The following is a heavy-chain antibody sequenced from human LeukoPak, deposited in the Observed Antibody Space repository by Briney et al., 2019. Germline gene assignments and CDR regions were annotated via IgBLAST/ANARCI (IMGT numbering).Heavy chain of an antibody. CDR1: GYTFSSYD. CDR2: MNPNSGNT. J-gene: IGHJ1*01. V-gene: IGHV1-8*01. Sequence: ASVKVSCKASGYTFSSYDINWVRQATGQGLEWMGWMNPNSGNTGYAQKFQGRLNMTRNTSISTAYMELSSLRSEDTGGYYCARRVGSGWPVQHWGQGTLVTVSS. D-gene: IGHD6-19*01. CDR3: ARRVGSGWPVQH.